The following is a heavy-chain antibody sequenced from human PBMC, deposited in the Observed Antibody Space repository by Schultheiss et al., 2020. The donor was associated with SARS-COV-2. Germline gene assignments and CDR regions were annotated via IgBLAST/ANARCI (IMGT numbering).Heavy chain of an antibody. V-gene: IGHV3-66*03. CDR1: GFTVSSNY. CDR2: IYSCGST. J-gene: IGHJ6*02. CDR3: ARDSNGMDV. Sequence: GGSLRLSCAASGFTVSSNYMSWVRQAPGKGLEWVSVIYSCGSTYYADSVKGRFTISRDNAKNSLCLQMNSLRAEDTAVYYCARDSNGMDVWGQGTTVTVSS.